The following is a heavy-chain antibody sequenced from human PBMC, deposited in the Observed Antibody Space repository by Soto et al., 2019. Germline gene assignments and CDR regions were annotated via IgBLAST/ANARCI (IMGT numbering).Heavy chain of an antibody. CDR3: ARDKRTAAGYPGHQYGYYYGMDV. CDR1: GFTFSSYW. D-gene: IGHD6-13*01. CDR2: IKQDGSEK. V-gene: IGHV3-7*01. J-gene: IGHJ6*02. Sequence: VGSLRLSCAASGFTFSSYWMSWVRQAPGKGLEWVANIKQDGSEKYYVDSVKGRFTISRDNAKNSLYLQMNSLRAEDTAVYYCARDKRTAAGYPGHQYGYYYGMDVWGQGTTVTVSS.